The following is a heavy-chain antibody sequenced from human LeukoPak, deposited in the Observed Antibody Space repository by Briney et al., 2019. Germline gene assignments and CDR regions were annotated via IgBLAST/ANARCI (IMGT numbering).Heavy chain of an antibody. J-gene: IGHJ4*02. CDR1: GFTFSDHW. V-gene: IGHV3-7*03. D-gene: IGHD3-22*01. CDR3: ATPLDYRDSSGFHLGGD. CDR2: IKEDGSRK. Sequence: LSGGSLRLSCAASGFTFSDHWMTWVRQAPGKGLEWVANIKEDGSRKNYVDSVKGRFTISRDNTKNSLYLQMTSLRAEDTAMYYCATPLDYRDSSGFHLGGDWGQGTLVTVSS.